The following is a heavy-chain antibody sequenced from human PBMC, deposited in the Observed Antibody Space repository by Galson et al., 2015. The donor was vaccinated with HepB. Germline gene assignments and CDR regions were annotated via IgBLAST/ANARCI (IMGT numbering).Heavy chain of an antibody. CDR3: ARESQGVPAARGVYYYYYMDV. CDR1: GFTFSSYS. D-gene: IGHD2-2*01. CDR2: ISSSSSYI. Sequence: SLRLSCAASGFTFSSYSMNWVRQAPGKGLEWVSSISSSSSYIYYADSVKGRFTISRDNAKNSLYLQMNSLRAEDTAVYYCARESQGVPAARGVYYYYYMDVWGKGTTVTVSS. V-gene: IGHV3-21*01. J-gene: IGHJ6*03.